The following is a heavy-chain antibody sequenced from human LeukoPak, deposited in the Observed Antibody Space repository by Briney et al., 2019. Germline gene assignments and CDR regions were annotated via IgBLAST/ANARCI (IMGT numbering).Heavy chain of an antibody. CDR2: IYPGDSDT. V-gene: IGHV5-51*01. CDR3: ARGDGSYGYPSYGMDV. D-gene: IGHD5-18*01. Sequence: GESLQISCKGSGYSFTSYWIGWVRQMPGKGLEWMGIIYPGDSDTRYSPSFQGQVTISADKSISTAYLQWSSLRAEDTAVYYCARGDGSYGYPSYGMDVWGQGTTVTVSS. J-gene: IGHJ6*02. CDR1: GYSFTSYW.